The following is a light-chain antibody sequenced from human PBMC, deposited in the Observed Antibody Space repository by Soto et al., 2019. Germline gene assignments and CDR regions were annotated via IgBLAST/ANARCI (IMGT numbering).Light chain of an antibody. CDR1: SSDVGGYNY. J-gene: IGLJ2*01. Sequence: QSVLTQPASVSGSPGQSITISCTGTSSDVGGYNYVSWYQQHPGKAPKLIIYEVSNRPSGVSNRFSGSKSGNTASLTISGLQVEDEADYYCSSYTSSSTRVFGGGTKLT. CDR2: EVS. CDR3: SSYTSSSTRV. V-gene: IGLV2-14*01.